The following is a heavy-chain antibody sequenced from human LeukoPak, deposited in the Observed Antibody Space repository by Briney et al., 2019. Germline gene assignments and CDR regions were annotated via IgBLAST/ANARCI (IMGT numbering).Heavy chain of an antibody. CDR3: ARPTTTLDAFDI. CDR2: IYYSGST. D-gene: IGHD2/OR15-2a*01. V-gene: IGHV4-59*01. J-gene: IGHJ3*02. Sequence: SETLSLTCIVSDGSISGYYWSWIRQPPGKGLEWIGDIYYSGSTNYNPSLKSRVTISVDMSKNQFSLKLNSVTAADTAVYYCARPTTTLDAFDIWGQGTMVTVSS. CDR1: DGSISGYY.